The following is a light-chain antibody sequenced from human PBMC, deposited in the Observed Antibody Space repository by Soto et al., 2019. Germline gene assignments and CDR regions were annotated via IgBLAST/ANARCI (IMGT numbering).Light chain of an antibody. Sequence: EIVMTQSPAALSVSPGEIATLSCRASQSITTNLAWYQQRPGQAPRLLIYGASTRAAGIPARCSGSGSGTGFTLTISSLQSEDFGVYYCQHDIIWPPSISFGQGTRLEIK. CDR1: QSITTN. CDR2: GAS. CDR3: QHDIIWPPSIS. J-gene: IGKJ5*01. V-gene: IGKV3D-15*01.